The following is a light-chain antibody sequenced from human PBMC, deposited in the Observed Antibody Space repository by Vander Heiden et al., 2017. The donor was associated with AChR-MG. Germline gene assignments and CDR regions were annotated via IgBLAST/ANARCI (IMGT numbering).Light chain of an antibody. V-gene: IGLV8-61*01. CDR2: STN. J-gene: IGLJ3*02. CDR1: SGSASTSYY. Sequence: QTVVTQEPSFSVSPGGTVTLTGGLSSGSASTSYYPSWYQQTPGQAPRTLIYSTNTRSSGVPDRFSGSILGNKAALTITGAQADDESDYYCVLYMGSGIWVFGGGTKLTVL. CDR3: VLYMGSGIWV.